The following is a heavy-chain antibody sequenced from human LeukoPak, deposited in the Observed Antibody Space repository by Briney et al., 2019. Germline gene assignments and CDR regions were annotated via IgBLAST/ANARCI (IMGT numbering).Heavy chain of an antibody. D-gene: IGHD5-18*01. J-gene: IGHJ4*02. CDR2: ISYDGSNK. V-gene: IGHV3-30-3*01. Sequence: WGSLRLSCAASGFTFSSYAMHWVRQAPGKGLEWVAVISYDGSNKYYADSVKGRFTISRDNSKNTLYLQMNSLRAEDTAVYYCARVATRGYSYGTPFDYWGQGTLVTVSS. CDR3: ARVATRGYSYGTPFDY. CDR1: GFTFSSYA.